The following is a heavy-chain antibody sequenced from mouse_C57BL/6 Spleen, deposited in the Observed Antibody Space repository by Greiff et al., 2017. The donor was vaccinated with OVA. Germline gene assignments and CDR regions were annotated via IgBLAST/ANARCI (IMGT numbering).Heavy chain of an antibody. V-gene: IGHV1-69*01. J-gene: IGHJ4*01. CDR2: IDPSDSYT. CDR3: ARLTGMAMDY. D-gene: IGHD4-1*01. Sequence: QVQLQQPGAELVMPGASVKLSCKASGYTFTSYWMHWVKQRPGQGLEWIGEIDPSDSYTNYNQKFKGKSTLTVDKSSSTAYMQLSSLTSEDSAVYYCARLTGMAMDYWGQGTSVTVSS. CDR1: GYTFTSYW.